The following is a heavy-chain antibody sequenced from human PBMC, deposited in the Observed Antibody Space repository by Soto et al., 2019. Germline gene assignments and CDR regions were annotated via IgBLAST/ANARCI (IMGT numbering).Heavy chain of an antibody. V-gene: IGHV3-30*18. D-gene: IGHD4-17*01. J-gene: IGHJ6*02. CDR1: GFTFSSYG. CDR2: ISYDGSNK. CDR3: AKDTGRTTTYYGMDV. Sequence: GGSLRLSCAASGFTFSSYGMHWVRQAPGKGLEWVAVISYDGSNKYYADSVKGRFTISRDNSKNTLYLQMSSLRAEDTAVYYCAKDTGRTTTYYGMDVWGQGTTVTVSS.